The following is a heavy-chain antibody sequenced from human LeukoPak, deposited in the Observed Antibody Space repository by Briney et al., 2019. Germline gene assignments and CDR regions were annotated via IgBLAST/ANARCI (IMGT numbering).Heavy chain of an antibody. Sequence: SETLSLTCAVYGGSFSGYYWSWIRQPAGKGLEWIGRIYTSGSTNYNPSLKSRVTMSVDTSKNQFSLKLSSVTAADTAVYYCARGFLIAASYYFDYWGQGTLVTVSS. CDR3: ARGFLIAASYYFDY. CDR1: GGSFSGYY. V-gene: IGHV4-59*10. D-gene: IGHD6-6*01. J-gene: IGHJ4*02. CDR2: IYTSGST.